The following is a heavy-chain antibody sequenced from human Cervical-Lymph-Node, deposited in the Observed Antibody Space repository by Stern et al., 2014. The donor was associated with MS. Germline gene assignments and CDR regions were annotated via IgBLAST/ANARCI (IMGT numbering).Heavy chain of an antibody. V-gene: IGHV1-69*01. CDR3: ARDQRHYGSGHYAFDI. CDR2: IIPIIGTA. Sequence: QVQLVESGAEVKKPGSSVKVSCKASGGTFSSYAFSWVRQAPGQGLEWVGGIIPIIGTANYAQKFQGRVTITADDSLNTAYMEVSSLRSEDTAVYYCARDQRHYGSGHYAFDIWGQGTMLTVSS. CDR1: GGTFSSYA. J-gene: IGHJ3*02. D-gene: IGHD3-10*01.